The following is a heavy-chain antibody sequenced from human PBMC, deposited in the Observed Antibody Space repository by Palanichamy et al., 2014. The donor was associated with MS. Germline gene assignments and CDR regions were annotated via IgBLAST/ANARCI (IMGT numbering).Heavy chain of an antibody. D-gene: IGHD1-26*01. CDR2: IRGDGSDP. J-gene: IGHJ4*02. V-gene: IGHV3-64D*06. Sequence: EVQLVESGGGLVQPGGSPRLSCSASGFTFNSHSMHWVRQTPGKGLEYAAAIRGDGSDPAYADSVRGRFTISRDNSRNTLYLQMSSLRPEDTAVYYCVKARGGSSDWGQGTLVTVSS. CDR3: VKARGGSSD. CDR1: GFTFNSHS.